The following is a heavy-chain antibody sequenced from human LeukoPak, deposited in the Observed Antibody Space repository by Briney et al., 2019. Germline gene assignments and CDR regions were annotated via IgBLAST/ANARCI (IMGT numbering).Heavy chain of an antibody. J-gene: IGHJ6*02. CDR1: GFTFSSYS. V-gene: IGHV3-21*01. Sequence: GGYLRLSCAASGFTFSSYSMNWVRQAPGKGLEWVSPISSSSSYIYYADSVKGRFTISRDNAKNSLYLQMNSLRAEDTAVYYCARGSLASEYSSRDYYYGMDVWGQGTTVTVSS. CDR2: ISSSSSYI. D-gene: IGHD6-6*01. CDR3: ARGSLASEYSSRDYYYGMDV.